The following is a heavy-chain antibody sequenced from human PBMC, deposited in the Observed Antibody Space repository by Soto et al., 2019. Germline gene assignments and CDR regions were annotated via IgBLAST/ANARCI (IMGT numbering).Heavy chain of an antibody. J-gene: IGHJ5*02. CDR3: SREGAVQLWYCFDT. V-gene: IGHV1-69*01. CDR2: IIPIFVTA. Sequence: QVQLVPSGAEVKKPGSSVKVSCKDSGGTFSSYSISWVRQAPGQGLEWMGGIIPIFVTANYAQKFQGRITITADESTSTAYMELSSLRSEDTAVYYCSREGAVQLWYCFDTWGQGTLVTVSS. CDR1: GGTFSSYS. D-gene: IGHD5-18*01.